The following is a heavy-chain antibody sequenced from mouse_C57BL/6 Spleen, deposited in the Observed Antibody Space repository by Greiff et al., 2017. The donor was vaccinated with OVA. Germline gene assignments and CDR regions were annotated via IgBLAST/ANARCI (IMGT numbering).Heavy chain of an antibody. Sequence: QVQLQQSGAELVKPGASVKLSCKASGYTFTEYTIHWVKQRSGQGLEWIGWFYPGSGSIKYNEKFKDKATLTADKSSSTVYMELSRLTSEDSAVYYCARHEWDYYGSSYGYFDYWGQGTTLTVSS. V-gene: IGHV1-62-2*01. J-gene: IGHJ2*01. CDR1: GYTFTEYT. CDR2: FYPGSGSI. CDR3: ARHEWDYYGSSYGYFDY. D-gene: IGHD1-1*01.